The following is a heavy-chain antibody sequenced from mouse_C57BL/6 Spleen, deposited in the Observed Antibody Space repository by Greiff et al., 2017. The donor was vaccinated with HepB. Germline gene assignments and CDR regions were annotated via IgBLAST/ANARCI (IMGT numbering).Heavy chain of an antibody. CDR3: ARDYDYGFAY. Sequence: EVKLVESGGGLVKPGGSLKLSCAASGFTFSSYAMSWVRQTPEKRLEWVATISAGGSYTYYPDNVKGRCTISRDNTKNNLYLQLSHLKSEDTAMYYCARDYDYGFAYWGQGTLVTVSA. V-gene: IGHV5-4*03. CDR1: GFTFSSYA. J-gene: IGHJ3*01. CDR2: ISAGGSYT. D-gene: IGHD2-4*01.